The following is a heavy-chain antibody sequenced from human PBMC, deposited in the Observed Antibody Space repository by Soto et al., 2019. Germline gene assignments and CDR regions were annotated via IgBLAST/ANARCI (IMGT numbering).Heavy chain of an antibody. Sequence: QVTLKESGPVLVKPTETLTLRCTVSGLSITDSEMGVSWIRQPPGQPLEWLAHIDSSGEKSYRTFLKRRLAISKDTSKSQIVLTMTNMTPADTATYYCARRHLAVAVSPWFDPCCQVIPVSVSS. CDR2: IDSSGEK. V-gene: IGHV2-26*01. J-gene: IGHJ5*02. CDR3: ARRHLAVAVSPWFDP. CDR1: GLSITDSEMG. D-gene: IGHD6-19*01.